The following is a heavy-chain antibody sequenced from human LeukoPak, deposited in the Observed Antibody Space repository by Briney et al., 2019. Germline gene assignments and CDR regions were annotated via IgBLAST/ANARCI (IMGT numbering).Heavy chain of an antibody. J-gene: IGHJ6*02. CDR2: ISAYNGNT. Sequence: GASVKVSCKASGYTFTSYGISWVRQAPGQGLEWMGWISAYNGNTNYAQKLQGRVTMTTDTSTSTAYMELRSLRSDDTAAYYCARDLGYSQTPYYYYYGMDVWGQGTTVTVSS. V-gene: IGHV1-18*01. D-gene: IGHD4-11*01. CDR3: ARDLGYSQTPYYYYYGMDV. CDR1: GYTFTSYG.